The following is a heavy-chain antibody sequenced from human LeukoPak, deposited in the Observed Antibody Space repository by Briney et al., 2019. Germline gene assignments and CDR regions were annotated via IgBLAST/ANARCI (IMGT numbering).Heavy chain of an antibody. CDR2: MNPNSGNT. CDR3: ARGASRSFDY. CDR1: GYTFTTYE. V-gene: IGHV1-8*03. Sequence: VASVKVSCKASGYTFTTYEIHWVRQATGQGLEWMGWMNPNSGNTGYVQNFQGRVTITRTTSINTAYMELSSLRSEDTAVYYCARGASRSFDYWGQGTLVTVSS. J-gene: IGHJ4*02.